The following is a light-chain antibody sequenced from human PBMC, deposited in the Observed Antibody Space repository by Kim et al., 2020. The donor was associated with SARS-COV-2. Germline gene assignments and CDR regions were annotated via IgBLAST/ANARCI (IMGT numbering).Light chain of an antibody. CDR3: SSFASSNSGM. CDR1: RSDVGGYNF. CDR2: EVS. J-gene: IGLJ3*02. V-gene: IGLV2-14*01. Sequence: QSALTQPASVSGSPGQSITISCTGTRSDVGGYNFVSWYQQHPGKAPKLMIYEVSNRPSGVSHRFSGSKSGNTASLTISGLQAEDAADYYCSSFASSNSGMFGGGTKVTVL.